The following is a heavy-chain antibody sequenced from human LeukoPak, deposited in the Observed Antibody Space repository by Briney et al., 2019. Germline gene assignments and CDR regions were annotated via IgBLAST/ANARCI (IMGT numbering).Heavy chain of an antibody. CDR1: GFTLNNAW. CDR2: IKREADGGTI. CDR3: TTDRYYDNSELQFQH. J-gene: IGHJ1*01. Sequence: KPGGSLRLSCAASGFTLNNAWMSWVRQAPGKGLEWLGRIKREADGGTIDYAAPVKGRFTISRDDSRNTLYLQMDSLKIEDTAVYYCTTDRYYDNSELQFQHWGQGTLVTVSS. D-gene: IGHD3-22*01. V-gene: IGHV3-15*01.